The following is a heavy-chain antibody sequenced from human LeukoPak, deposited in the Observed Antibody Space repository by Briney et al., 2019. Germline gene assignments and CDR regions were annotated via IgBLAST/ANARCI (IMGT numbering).Heavy chain of an antibody. Sequence: AGGPLRLSCVASGITFRNYWMSWVRQAPGKGLEWVANINPDGSEKNYAQSVKGRFTISRDNAKNSVSLQMNSLRSEDTAVYYCATEPGIGYAFDIWGQGTRVTVSS. D-gene: IGHD3-10*01. V-gene: IGHV3-7*01. J-gene: IGHJ3*02. CDR2: INPDGSEK. CDR3: ATEPGIGYAFDI. CDR1: GITFRNYW.